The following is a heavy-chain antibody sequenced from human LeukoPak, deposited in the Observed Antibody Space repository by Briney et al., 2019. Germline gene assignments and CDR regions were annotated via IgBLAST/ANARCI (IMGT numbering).Heavy chain of an antibody. CDR2: IIPILGTP. V-gene: IGHV1-69*13. CDR3: ASVPGTFQQLVAFDI. J-gene: IGHJ3*02. Sequence: SVKASCKASGGTFSRYAFSWVRQAPGQGLEWMGGIIPILGTPNYAQKFQGRLTITADESTSTAYMELSSLKSEDTAMYYCASVPGTFQQLVAFDIWGQGTMVTVSS. D-gene: IGHD6-13*01. CDR1: GGTFSRYA.